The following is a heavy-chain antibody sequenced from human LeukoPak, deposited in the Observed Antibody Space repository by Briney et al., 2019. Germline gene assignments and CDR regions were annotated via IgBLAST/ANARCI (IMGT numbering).Heavy chain of an antibody. CDR2: VDPEDGET. CDR3: AVGPSLILV. Sequence: GASVKVSCKASGYTFTDYYMHWVQQAPGKGLEWMGLVDPEDGETIYAEKFQGRVTITADTSTDTAYMELSSLRSEDTAVYYCAVGPSLILVWGKGTTVTVSS. D-gene: IGHD3-16*01. CDR1: GYTFTDYY. J-gene: IGHJ6*04. V-gene: IGHV1-69-2*01.